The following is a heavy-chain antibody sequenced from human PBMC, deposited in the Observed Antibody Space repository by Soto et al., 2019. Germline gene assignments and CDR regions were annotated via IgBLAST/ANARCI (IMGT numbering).Heavy chain of an antibody. CDR1: GGSISSSSYY. V-gene: IGHV4-39*01. CDR3: AKTTVTTFSWFDP. J-gene: IGHJ5*02. Sequence: QLQLQESGPGLVKPSETLSLTCTVSGGSISSSSYYWGWIRQPPGKGLEWIGSIYYSGSTYYNPSLKRRVTISVDTSKNQFSLKLSSVTAADTAVYYCAKTTVTTFSWFDPWGQGTLVTVSS. CDR2: IYYSGST. D-gene: IGHD4-17*01.